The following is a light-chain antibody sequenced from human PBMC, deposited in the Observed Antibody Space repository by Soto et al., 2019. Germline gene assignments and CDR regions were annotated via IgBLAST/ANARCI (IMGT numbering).Light chain of an antibody. CDR3: STWADSVNSVV. Sequence: QSVLTQPPSASGTPGQTVTISCSGSNSDIGSHSVVWYQQLPGTTPSLLINSNDQRPSWVPDRFSGSKSATSAALAISGLQSDDEADYYCSTWADSVNSVVFGGGTKLTVL. CDR2: SND. J-gene: IGLJ2*01. CDR1: NSDIGSHS. V-gene: IGLV1-44*01.